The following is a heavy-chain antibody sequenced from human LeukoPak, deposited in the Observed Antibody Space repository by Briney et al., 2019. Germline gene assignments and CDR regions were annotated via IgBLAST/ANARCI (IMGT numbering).Heavy chain of an antibody. J-gene: IGHJ4*02. CDR3: ARTPGSWQFNK. CDR2: IYTSGGT. Sequence: KPSETLSLTCTVSGGSISSGSYYWNWIRQPAGKGLEWIGRIYTSGGTNYNPSLKSRVTISADTSKNQFSLKLTSVTAADTAVYYCARTPGSWQFNKWGQGTLVTVSS. V-gene: IGHV4-61*02. CDR1: GGSISSGSYY. D-gene: IGHD1-14*01.